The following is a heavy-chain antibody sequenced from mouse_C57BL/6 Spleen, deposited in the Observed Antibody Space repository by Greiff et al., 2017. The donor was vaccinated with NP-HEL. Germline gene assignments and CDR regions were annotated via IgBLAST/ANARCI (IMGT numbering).Heavy chain of an antibody. Sequence: VQLQQSGPVLVKPGASVKMSCKASGYTFTDYYMNWVKQSHGKSLEWIGVINPYNGGTSYNQKFKGKATLTVDKSSSTAYMELNSLTSEDSAVYYCARRATVSWYFDVWGTGTTVTVSS. CDR1: GYTFTDYY. CDR2: INPYNGGT. J-gene: IGHJ1*03. CDR3: ARRATVSWYFDV. V-gene: IGHV1-19*01. D-gene: IGHD1-1*01.